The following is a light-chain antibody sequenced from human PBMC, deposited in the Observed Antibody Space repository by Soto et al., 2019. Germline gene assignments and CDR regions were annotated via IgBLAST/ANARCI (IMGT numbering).Light chain of an antibody. CDR2: RNN. J-gene: IGLJ2*01. CDR3: AAWDDSLSGDVV. V-gene: IGLV1-47*01. CDR1: SSNIGSNY. Sequence: QSVLTQPPSASGTPGQRVTISCSGSSSNIGSNYVYWYQQLPGTAPKLLIYRNNQRPSGVPDRFSGSKSGTSASLAISGLRSEDEADYYCAAWDDSLSGDVVFGGGTPLTVL.